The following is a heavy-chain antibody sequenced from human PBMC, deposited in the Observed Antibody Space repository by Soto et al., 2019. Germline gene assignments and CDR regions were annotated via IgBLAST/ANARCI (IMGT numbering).Heavy chain of an antibody. V-gene: IGHV4-59*01. CDR1: GGSMSSYY. Sequence: QVQLQESGPGLVKPSETLSLTCTVSGGSMSSYYWSWIRQPPGKGLEWIGSIYYSGSTNYNPSLKIRVTMSVDTPQTQFALKLCAVTAADTAVYYCARRGYVPGFPYYYGMDVWGPGTTATVSS. CDR2: IYYSGST. J-gene: IGHJ6*02. CDR3: ARRGYVPGFPYYYGMDV. D-gene: IGHD3-10*02.